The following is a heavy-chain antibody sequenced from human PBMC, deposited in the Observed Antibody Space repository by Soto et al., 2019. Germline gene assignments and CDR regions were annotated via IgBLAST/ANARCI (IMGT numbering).Heavy chain of an antibody. D-gene: IGHD6-13*01. V-gene: IGHV1-18*01. Sequence: GASVKVSCKASGYTFTSYGISWVRQAPGQGLEWMGWISAYNGNTNYAQKLQGRVTMTTDTSTSTAYMELRSLRSDDTAVYYCARDRKYSSSLYSDWFDPWGQGPMVTVYS. CDR2: ISAYNGNT. CDR1: GYTFTSYG. J-gene: IGHJ5*02. CDR3: ARDRKYSSSLYSDWFDP.